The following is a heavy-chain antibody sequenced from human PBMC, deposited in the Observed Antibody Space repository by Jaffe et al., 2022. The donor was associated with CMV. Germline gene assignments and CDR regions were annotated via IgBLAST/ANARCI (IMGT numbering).Heavy chain of an antibody. CDR3: ARGAYCSSTSCYTYYYYYMDV. J-gene: IGHJ6*03. CDR1: GFTFSSYW. CDR2: IKQDGSEK. V-gene: IGHV3-7*03. Sequence: EVQLVESGGGLVQPGGSLRLSCAASGFTFSSYWMSWVRQAPGKGLEWVANIKQDGSEKYYVDSVKGRFTISRDNAKNSLYLQMNSLRAEDTAVYYCARGAYCSSTSCYTYYYYYMDVWGKGTTVTVSS. D-gene: IGHD2-2*02.